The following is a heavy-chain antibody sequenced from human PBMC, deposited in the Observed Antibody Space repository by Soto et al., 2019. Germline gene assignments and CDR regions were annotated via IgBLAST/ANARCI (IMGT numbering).Heavy chain of an antibody. Sequence: GSSVKLSCKASGYTFTDYYIHWVRQAPGQGLEWMGWINPNSGGTDYAQRFQGRVSLTRDTSISTAYMELRSLRSDDTAVYYFARFDSSRYLPAYRGQGSPVTVSS. CDR2: INPNSGGT. D-gene: IGHD3-22*01. CDR3: ARFDSSRYLPAY. CDR1: GYTFTDYY. J-gene: IGHJ4*02. V-gene: IGHV1-2*02.